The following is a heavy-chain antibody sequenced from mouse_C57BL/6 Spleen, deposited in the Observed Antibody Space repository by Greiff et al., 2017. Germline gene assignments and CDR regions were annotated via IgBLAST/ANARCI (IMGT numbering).Heavy chain of an antibody. J-gene: IGHJ1*03. Sequence: QVQLQQSGAELVKPGASVKISCKASGYAFSSYWMNWVKQRPGKGLEWIGQIYPGDGDTNYNGKFKGKATLTADKSSSPAYMQLSSLTSEDSAVXFCARSDYYGSSGGYFDVWGTGTTVTVSS. CDR1: GYAFSSYW. CDR3: ARSDYYGSSGGYFDV. CDR2: IYPGDGDT. D-gene: IGHD1-1*01. V-gene: IGHV1-80*01.